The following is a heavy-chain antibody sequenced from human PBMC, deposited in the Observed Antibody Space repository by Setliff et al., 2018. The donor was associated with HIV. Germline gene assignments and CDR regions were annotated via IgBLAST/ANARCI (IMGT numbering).Heavy chain of an antibody. J-gene: IGHJ5*02. CDR3: ARVKSIKTTLVRLWPRFDL. CDR1: TESLTRYD. Sequence: PSETLSLTCAVYTESLTRYDWAWIRQSPEKGLEWIGEIDDSGSIIYNPSLQSRVTMSVDTSKNQFSLKVRSLTAADTGLYYCARVKSIKTTLVRLWPRFDLWGQGTQVTSP. D-gene: IGHD3-10*01. CDR2: IDDSGSI. V-gene: IGHV4-34*01.